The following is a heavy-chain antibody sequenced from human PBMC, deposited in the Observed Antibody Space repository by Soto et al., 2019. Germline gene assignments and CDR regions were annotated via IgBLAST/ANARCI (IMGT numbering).Heavy chain of an antibody. V-gene: IGHV1-2*04. J-gene: IGHJ3*02. CDR1: GYTFTGYY. CDR3: ARRRFSGTSSSSGAFDI. Sequence: ASVKVSCKASGYTFTGYYMHWVRQAPGQGLEWMGWINPNSGGTNYAQKFQGWVTMTRDTSISTAYMELSRLRSDDTAVYYCARRRFSGTSSSSGAFDIWGQGTMVTVSS. CDR2: INPNSGGT. D-gene: IGHD6-6*01.